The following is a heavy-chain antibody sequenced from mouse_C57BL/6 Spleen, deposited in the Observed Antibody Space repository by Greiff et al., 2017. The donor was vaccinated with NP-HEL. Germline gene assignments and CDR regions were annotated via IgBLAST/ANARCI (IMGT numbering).Heavy chain of an antibody. Sequence: VQLQQSGPELVKPGASVKISCKASGYSFTGYYMNWVKQSPEKSLEWIGEINPSTGGTTYNQKFKAKATLTVDKSSSTAYMQLKSLTSEDSAVYYCASDYYGNAMDYWGQGTSVTVSS. J-gene: IGHJ4*01. V-gene: IGHV1-42*01. D-gene: IGHD1-1*01. CDR2: INPSTGGT. CDR1: GYSFTGYY. CDR3: ASDYYGNAMDY.